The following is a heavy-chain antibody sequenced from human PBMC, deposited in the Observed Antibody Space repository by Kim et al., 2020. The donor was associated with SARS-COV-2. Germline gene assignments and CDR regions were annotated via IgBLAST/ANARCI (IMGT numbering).Heavy chain of an antibody. V-gene: IGHV4-34*01. J-gene: IGHJ5*02. CDR2: INHSGST. CDR1: GGSFSGYY. CDR3: ARGGRITMVRAVIWFDP. Sequence: SETLSLTCAVYGGSFSGYYWSWIRQPPGKGLEWIGEINHSGSTNYNPSLKSRVTISVDTSKNQFSLKLSSVTAADTAVYYCARGGRITMVRAVIWFDPWGEGTLVTVSS. D-gene: IGHD3-10*01.